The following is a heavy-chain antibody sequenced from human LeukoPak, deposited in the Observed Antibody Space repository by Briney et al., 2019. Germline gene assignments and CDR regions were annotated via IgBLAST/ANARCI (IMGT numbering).Heavy chain of an antibody. D-gene: IGHD2-2*01. CDR1: GGSFSSRTYF. J-gene: IGHJ4*02. Sequence: SETLSLTCTVSGGSFSSRTYFWGWIRQPPGKGLEWIGEINHSGSTNYNPSLKSRVTISVDTSKNQFSLKLSSVTAADTAVYYCARGGVPAATWVDYWGQGTLVTVSS. V-gene: IGHV4-39*07. CDR3: ARGGVPAATWVDY. CDR2: INHSGST.